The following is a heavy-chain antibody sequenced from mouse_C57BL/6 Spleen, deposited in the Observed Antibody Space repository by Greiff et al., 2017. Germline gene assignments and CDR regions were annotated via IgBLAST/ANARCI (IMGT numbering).Heavy chain of an antibody. CDR1: GSTFTDYE. J-gene: IGHJ3*01. D-gene: IGHD1-1*01. V-gene: IGHV1-15*01. CDR2: IDPETGGT. CDR3: TRALYYYGSSSLFAY. Sequence: VQLQQSGAELVRPGASVTLSCKASGSTFTDYEMHWVKQTPVHGLEWIGAIDPETGGTAYNQKFKGKAILTADKSSSTAYMELRSLTSEDSAVYYCTRALYYYGSSSLFAYWGQGTLVTVSA.